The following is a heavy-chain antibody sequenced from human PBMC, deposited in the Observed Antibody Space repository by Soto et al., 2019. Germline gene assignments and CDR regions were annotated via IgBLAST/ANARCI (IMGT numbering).Heavy chain of an antibody. CDR3: VRDQSYAKGGSLGPM. D-gene: IGHD2-2*01. CDR1: GYNFDSYG. CDR2: ISTYTGNT. Sequence: QAQLVQSGSEEEKPGASVKVSCKASGYNFDSYGISWVRQAPGQGLQWMGWISTYTGNTHYSLKFQGRVTMTTDTPTNTAFMQLRSLGVDDPAVYFCVRDQSYAKGGSLGPMWGQGTLVTVAS. V-gene: IGHV1-18*01. J-gene: IGHJ4*02.